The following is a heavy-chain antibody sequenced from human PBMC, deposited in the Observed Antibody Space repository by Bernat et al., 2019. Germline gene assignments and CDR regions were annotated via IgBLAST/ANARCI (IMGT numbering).Heavy chain of an antibody. D-gene: IGHD5-12*01. CDR1: GFTFSSYG. V-gene: IGHV3-33*01. CDR2: IWYDGSNK. CDR3: ARAVDSGYVGGDYFDY. J-gene: IGHJ4*02. Sequence: QVQLVESGGGVVQPGRSLRLSCAASGFTFSSYGMHWVRQAPGRVLEWVAVIWYDGSNKYYADSVKGRFTISRDNSKKTLYLQMNSLRAEDTAVYYCARAVDSGYVGGDYFDYWGQGTLVTVSS.